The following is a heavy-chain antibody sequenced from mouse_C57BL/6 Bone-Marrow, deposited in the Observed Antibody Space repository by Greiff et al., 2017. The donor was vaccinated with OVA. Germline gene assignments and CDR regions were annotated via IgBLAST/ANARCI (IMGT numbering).Heavy chain of an antibody. D-gene: IGHD1-1*01. V-gene: IGHV14-4*01. Sequence: VQLQQSGAELVRPGASVKLSCTASGFNIKDDYMHWVKQRPEQGLEWIGWIDPENGDTEYASKFQGKATITADTSSNTAYLQLSSLTSEDTAVYYCTTSATVVGYAMDYWGKGTSVTVSS. CDR3: TTSATVVGYAMDY. J-gene: IGHJ4*01. CDR1: GFNIKDDY. CDR2: IDPENGDT.